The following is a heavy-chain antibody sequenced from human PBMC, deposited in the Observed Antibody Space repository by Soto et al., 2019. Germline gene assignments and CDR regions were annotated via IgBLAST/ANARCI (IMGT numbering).Heavy chain of an antibody. Sequence: PSETLSLTCAVSGGSISSRNWWSWVRQPPGKGLEWIGEIYHSGSTNYNPSLKSRVTISVDKSKNEFSLKLSSVTAADTAVYYCARNSTWYKAGYFDYWGQGTLVTVS. D-gene: IGHD1-1*01. J-gene: IGHJ4*02. CDR3: ARNSTWYKAGYFDY. CDR2: IYHSGST. CDR1: GGSISSRNW. V-gene: IGHV4-4*02.